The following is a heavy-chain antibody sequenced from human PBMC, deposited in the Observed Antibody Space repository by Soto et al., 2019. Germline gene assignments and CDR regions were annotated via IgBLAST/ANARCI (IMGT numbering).Heavy chain of an antibody. Sequence: QVQLVQSGAEVKKPGASVKVSCKASGYTFTSYGISWVRQAPGQGLEWMGWISAYNGNTNYAQKLQGRDTMTTHTSTSTAYMELRSLRSDDTAVYYCAREKTIAASGMFYYYMDVWGKGTTVTVSS. V-gene: IGHV1-18*01. CDR3: AREKTIAASGMFYYYMDV. CDR1: GYTFTSYG. CDR2: ISAYNGNT. J-gene: IGHJ6*03. D-gene: IGHD6-13*01.